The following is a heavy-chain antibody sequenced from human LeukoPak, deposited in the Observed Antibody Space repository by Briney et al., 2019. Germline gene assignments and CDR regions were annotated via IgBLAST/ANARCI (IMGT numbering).Heavy chain of an antibody. CDR2: ISSSSSTI. V-gene: IGHV3-48*01. Sequence: GGSLRLSCAASGFTFSSYSMNWVRQAPGKGLEWVSYISSSSSTIYYADSVKGRLTISRDNSKNTVYLQMNSLRTEDTAVYYCARNLATIRHYFDYWGQGTLVTVSS. CDR3: ARNLATIRHYFDY. CDR1: GFTFSSYS. J-gene: IGHJ4*02. D-gene: IGHD5-24*01.